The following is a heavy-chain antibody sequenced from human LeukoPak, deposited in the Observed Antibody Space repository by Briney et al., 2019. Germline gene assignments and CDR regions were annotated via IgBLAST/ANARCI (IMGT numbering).Heavy chain of an antibody. CDR2: INPNSGDT. J-gene: IGHJ5*02. Sequence: ASVKVSXKASGYTFTGYYMHWVRQAPGQGLEWIGRINPNSGDTNYAQKFQGRVTMTRDTSISTAYMELSRLRSDDTAVYYCARKLLFGGWFDPWGQGTLVTVSS. D-gene: IGHD3-10*01. V-gene: IGHV1-2*06. CDR1: GYTFTGYY. CDR3: ARKLLFGGWFDP.